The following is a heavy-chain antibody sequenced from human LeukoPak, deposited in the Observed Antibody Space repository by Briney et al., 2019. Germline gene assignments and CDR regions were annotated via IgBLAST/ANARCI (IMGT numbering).Heavy chain of an antibody. Sequence: GGSLRLSCAASGFPFSSHGMHWVRQAPGKGLEWVAFIRNVGSDKYYADSVKGRFSISRNNSKYTLNLEMNSLGDEDMAVYYCARDFNWGFDYWGQGTLVSVSS. CDR3: ARDFNWGFDY. D-gene: IGHD7-27*01. CDR2: IRNVGSDK. V-gene: IGHV3-30*02. CDR1: GFPFSSHG. J-gene: IGHJ4*02.